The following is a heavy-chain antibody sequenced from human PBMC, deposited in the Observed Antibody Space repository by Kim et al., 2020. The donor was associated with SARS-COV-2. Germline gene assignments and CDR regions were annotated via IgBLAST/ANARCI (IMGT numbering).Heavy chain of an antibody. D-gene: IGHD4-4*01. CDR2: ISSSSSYI. J-gene: IGHJ6*02. Sequence: GGSLRLSCAASGFTFSSYSMNWVRQAPGKGLEWVSSISSSSSYIYYADSVKGRFTISRDNAKNSLYLQMNSLRAEDTAVYYCARAFEATVTTYYYYYGMDVWGQGTTVTVSS. V-gene: IGHV3-21*01. CDR3: ARAFEATVTTYYYYYGMDV. CDR1: GFTFSSYS.